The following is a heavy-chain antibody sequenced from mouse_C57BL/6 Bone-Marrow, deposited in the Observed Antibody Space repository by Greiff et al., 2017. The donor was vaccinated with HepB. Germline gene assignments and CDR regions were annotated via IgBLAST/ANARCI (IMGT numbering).Heavy chain of an antibody. CDR2: ISYDGSN. CDR1: GYSITSGYY. D-gene: IGHD2-12*01. Sequence: ESGPGLVKPSQSLSLTCSVTGYSITSGYYWNWIRQFPGNKLEWMGYISYDGSNNYNPSLKNRISITRDTSKNQFFLKLNSVTTEDTATYYCARYYREWFAYWGQGTLVTVSA. V-gene: IGHV3-6*01. J-gene: IGHJ3*01. CDR3: ARYYREWFAY.